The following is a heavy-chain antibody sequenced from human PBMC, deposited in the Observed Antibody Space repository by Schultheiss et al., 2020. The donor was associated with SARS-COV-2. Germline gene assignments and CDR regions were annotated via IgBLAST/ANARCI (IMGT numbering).Heavy chain of an antibody. J-gene: IGHJ3*01. Sequence: GSLRLSCTVSGASINNYYWTWIRQSPGKGLEWIGYFYSSENTNYNPTLQSRVTVSVDVSKKQLSLRLSSVTAADSAVYYCARPTARDEPYAFDLWGQGTMVTVSS. CDR2: FYSSENT. V-gene: IGHV4-59*01. CDR3: ARPTARDEPYAFDL. D-gene: IGHD1-14*01. CDR1: GASINNYY.